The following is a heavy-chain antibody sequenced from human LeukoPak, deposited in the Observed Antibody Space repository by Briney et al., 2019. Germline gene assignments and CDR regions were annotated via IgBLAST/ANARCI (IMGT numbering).Heavy chain of an antibody. Sequence: NPSETLSLTCTVSGGSINRSGFYWGWIRQPPGKGLEWIGNIYYSGNTYYNPSLRSRVTISVDTSKNRFSLKLNSVTAADTAVYYCARDLGDSAYWGQGTLVTVSS. CDR2: IYYSGNT. CDR1: GGSINRSGFY. CDR3: ARDLGDSAY. J-gene: IGHJ4*02. V-gene: IGHV4-39*07. D-gene: IGHD3-10*01.